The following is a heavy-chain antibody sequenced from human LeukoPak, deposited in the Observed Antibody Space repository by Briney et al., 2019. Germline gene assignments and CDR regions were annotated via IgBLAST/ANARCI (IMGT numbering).Heavy chain of an antibody. CDR3: ARLGMATTPYFDY. CDR2: IYPGDSDT. Sequence: GESLKISCKGSGYSFTSYWIGWARQMPGKGLEWMGIIYPGDSDTRYSPSFQGQVTISADKSISTAYLQWSSLKASDTATYYCARLGMATTPYFDYWGQGTLVTVSS. V-gene: IGHV5-51*01. J-gene: IGHJ4*02. CDR1: GYSFTSYW. D-gene: IGHD5-24*01.